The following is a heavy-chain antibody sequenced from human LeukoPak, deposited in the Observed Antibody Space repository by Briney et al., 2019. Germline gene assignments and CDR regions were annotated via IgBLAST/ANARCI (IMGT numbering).Heavy chain of an antibody. CDR1: GFTFDDYA. V-gene: IGHV3-9*01. D-gene: IGHD6-13*01. CDR2: ISWNSANI. CDR3: ARAPLPIAAAGIDY. Sequence: GGSLRLSCAASGFTFDDYAMNWVRRAPGKGLTWVSGISWNSANIGYADSVKGRFTISRDNAKNSLYLQMNSLRAEDTAVYYCARAPLPIAAAGIDYWGQGTLVTVSS. J-gene: IGHJ4*02.